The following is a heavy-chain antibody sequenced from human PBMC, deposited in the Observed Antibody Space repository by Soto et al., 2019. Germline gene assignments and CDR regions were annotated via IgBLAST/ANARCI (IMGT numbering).Heavy chain of an antibody. CDR3: AKDGVIETGGGPPRIWRWFDP. V-gene: IGHV3-23*01. D-gene: IGHD3-16*02. Sequence: EEQLLESGGGLVQPGGSLRLSCAASGFNFRGYAMSWVRQAPGQGLEWVSFISGSGDSTYYADSVKGRFTISRDNSKNTLYLKMNSLRAEDTDVYYCAKDGVIETGGGPPRIWRWFDPWGPGTLVTVSS. CDR1: GFNFRGYA. CDR2: ISGSGDST. J-gene: IGHJ5*02.